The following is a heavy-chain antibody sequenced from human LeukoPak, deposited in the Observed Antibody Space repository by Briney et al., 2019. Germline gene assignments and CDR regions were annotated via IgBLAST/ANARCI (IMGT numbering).Heavy chain of an antibody. CDR2: IYSGGNT. J-gene: IGHJ4*02. Sequence: PPRSLRPSSAASGFTVSSNYISWVRQPPGNGMEWVSFIYSGGNTYYPGSVKGRFNIYRDNSKNRLYLQMNSQRAEDTAVYYCARDKGGYCSGGSCYRYDHFDYWGQGTLVTGSS. CDR3: ARDKGGYCSGGSCYRYDHFDY. D-gene: IGHD2-15*01. CDR1: GFTVSSNY. V-gene: IGHV3-66*01.